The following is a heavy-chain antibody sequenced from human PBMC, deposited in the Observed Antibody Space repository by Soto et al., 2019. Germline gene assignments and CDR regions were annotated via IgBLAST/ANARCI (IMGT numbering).Heavy chain of an antibody. D-gene: IGHD3-16*02. CDR1: GFTFSSYW. Sequence: PGGSLRLSCAASGFTFSSYWMTWVRQAPGKGLEWVANIKEDGSEKYYVDSVKGRFTISRDNAKNSLNLQMNSLRAEDTAVYYCARPYYDYIWGSYRSPFDYWGQGTLVTVSS. J-gene: IGHJ4*02. CDR3: ARPYYDYIWGSYRSPFDY. V-gene: IGHV3-7*01. CDR2: IKEDGSEK.